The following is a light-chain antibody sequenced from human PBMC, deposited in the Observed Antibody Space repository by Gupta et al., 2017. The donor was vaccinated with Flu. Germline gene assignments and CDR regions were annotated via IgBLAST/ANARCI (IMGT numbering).Light chain of an antibody. Sequence: QSVLTQPPSASGTPGQRVTISCSGSSSNIGSNTVNWYQQLPGTAPKLLIHSNNQRPSGVPDRFSGSKSGTSASLAISGLQSEDEADYYCAAWDDRLKGYGCGTGTKVTVL. CDR3: AAWDDRLKGYG. V-gene: IGLV1-44*01. CDR1: SSNIGSNT. J-gene: IGLJ1*01. CDR2: SNN.